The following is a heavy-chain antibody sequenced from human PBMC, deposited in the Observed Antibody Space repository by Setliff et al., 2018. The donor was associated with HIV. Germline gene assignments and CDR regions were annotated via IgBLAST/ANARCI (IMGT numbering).Heavy chain of an antibody. J-gene: IGHJ6*02. CDR3: ARFLPGYSSSWYFGYSYYGMDV. D-gene: IGHD6-13*01. V-gene: IGHV1-8*03. CDR2: VNPNRGNT. Sequence: ASVKVSCKASGYILMNNDISWVRQAPGQGLEWVGWVNPNRGNTGFAQKFQGRLTITRDTSKSTAYMELRSLTSEDTAVYYCARFLPGYSSSWYFGYSYYGMDVWGQGTTVTVSS. CDR1: GYILMNND.